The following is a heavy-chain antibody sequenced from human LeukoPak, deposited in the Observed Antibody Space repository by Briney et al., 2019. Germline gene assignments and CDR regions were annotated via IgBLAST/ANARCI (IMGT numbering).Heavy chain of an antibody. CDR1: GYTLTELS. D-gene: IGHD6-19*01. CDR3: ATEAVAGTLVPASASRTFDY. Sequence: AASVKVSCKVSGYTLTELSMHWVRQAPGKGLEWMGGFDPEDGETIYAQKFQGRVTMTEDTSTDTAYMELSSLRSEDTAVYYCATEAVAGTLVPASASRTFDYWGQGTLVTVSS. J-gene: IGHJ4*02. CDR2: FDPEDGET. V-gene: IGHV1-24*01.